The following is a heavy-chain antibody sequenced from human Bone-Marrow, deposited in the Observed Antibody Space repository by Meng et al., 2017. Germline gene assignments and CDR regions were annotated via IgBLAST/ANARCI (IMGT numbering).Heavy chain of an antibody. CDR1: GYNFPDYY. CDR2: INPKSGDT. J-gene: IGHJ3*02. Sequence: ASVKVSCKPSGYNFPDYYIHWVRRAPGQGLEWMGRINPKSGDTHYAQKFQARVTMTGDTSISTAYMELRSLRSDETAVYYCASSKGDRFDAFDIWGQGTMVTVSS. D-gene: IGHD3-3*02. V-gene: IGHV1-2*06. CDR3: ASSKGDRFDAFDI.